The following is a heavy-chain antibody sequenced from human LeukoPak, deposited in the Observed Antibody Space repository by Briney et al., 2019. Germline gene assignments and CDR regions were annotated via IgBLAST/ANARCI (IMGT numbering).Heavy chain of an antibody. V-gene: IGHV1-24*01. CDR3: AATLRGYSSSWD. CDR2: FDPDHGNV. Sequence: ASVKVSCKASGYTLSELLVHWVRQAPGKGLEWMGGFDPDHGNVIYAQKFKGRVTMTEDTSTDTAYMELSSLRSEDTAVYYCAATLRGYSSSWDWGQGTLVTVSS. D-gene: IGHD6-6*01. J-gene: IGHJ4*02. CDR1: GYTLSELL.